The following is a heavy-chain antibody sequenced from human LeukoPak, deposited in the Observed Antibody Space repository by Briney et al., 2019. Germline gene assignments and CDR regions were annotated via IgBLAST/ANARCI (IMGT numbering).Heavy chain of an antibody. CDR2: IYTTGST. J-gene: IGHJ4*02. CDR1: GGSISSYY. D-gene: IGHD3-22*01. CDR3: ARMYDSVGYYYPFDY. V-gene: IGHV4-4*07. Sequence: SETLSLTCTVSGGSISSYYWSWIRQPAGKGLEWIGRIYTTGSTNYNPSLKSRVTISADTSKNHFSLKLSSVTAADTAVYFCARMYDSVGYYYPFDYWGQGTLVTVSS.